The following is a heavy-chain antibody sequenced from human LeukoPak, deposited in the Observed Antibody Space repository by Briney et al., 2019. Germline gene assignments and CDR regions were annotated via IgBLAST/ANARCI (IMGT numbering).Heavy chain of an antibody. J-gene: IGHJ4*02. V-gene: IGHV4-4*02. D-gene: IGHD6-19*01. CDR1: GGSISSSNW. CDR3: ARRGAVAGHFDY. CDR2: IYHSGST. Sequence: SETLSLTCAVSGGSISSSNWWSWVRQPPGKGLEWIGEIYHSGSTNYDPSLKSRVPIAVDKSKNQSSLPLSSVPAAATAVYYCARRGAVAGHFDYWGQGTLVTVSS.